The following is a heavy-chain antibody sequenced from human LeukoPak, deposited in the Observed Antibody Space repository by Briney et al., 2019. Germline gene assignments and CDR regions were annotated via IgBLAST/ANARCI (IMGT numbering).Heavy chain of an antibody. CDR1: GGSISISGFY. CDR2: TYNSGNT. J-gene: IGHJ3*01. V-gene: IGHV4-31*03. CDR3: ARSSGWRDAFDF. Sequence: TLSLTCSVSGGSISISGFYWNWIRQLPRKGLEWIGYTYNSGNTYYNPSFGSRVNISTDTSMNQFFLKSHSVTAADTAVYSCARSSGWRDAFDFWGRGTMVTVSS. D-gene: IGHD6-19*01.